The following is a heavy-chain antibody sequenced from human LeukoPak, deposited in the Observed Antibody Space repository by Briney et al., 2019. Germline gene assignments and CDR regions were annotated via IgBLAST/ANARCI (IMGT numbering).Heavy chain of an antibody. D-gene: IGHD5-12*01. CDR3: ARDVGGYDFFDY. J-gene: IGHJ4*02. CDR1: GFTFSDYW. Sequence: GGSLRLSCAASGFTFSDYWMHWVRQAPGKGLVWVSRIKSDGGLTNYADSVKGRFTISRDNTKNTLYLQLNSLRAEDTAVYYCARDVGGYDFFDYWGQGTLVTVSS. CDR2: IKSDGGLT. V-gene: IGHV3-74*01.